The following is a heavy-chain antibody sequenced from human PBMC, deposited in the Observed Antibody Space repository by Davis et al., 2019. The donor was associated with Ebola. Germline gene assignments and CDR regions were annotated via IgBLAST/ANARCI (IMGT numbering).Heavy chain of an antibody. CDR3: ARDSISNWLLFEGENYFDY. V-gene: IGHV1-18*01. J-gene: IGHJ4*02. CDR1: GYTFTSYG. D-gene: IGHD3-9*01. Sequence: ASVKVSCKASGYTFTSYGISWVRQAPGQGLEWMGWTSAYNGNTNYAQKLQGRVTMTTDTSTSTAYMELRSLRSDDTAVYYCARDSISNWLLFEGENYFDYWGQGTLVTVSS. CDR2: TSAYNGNT.